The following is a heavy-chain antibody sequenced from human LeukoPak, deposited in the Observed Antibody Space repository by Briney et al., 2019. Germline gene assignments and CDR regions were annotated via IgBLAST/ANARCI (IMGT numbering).Heavy chain of an antibody. CDR3: ARDPNGDYVGAFDM. Sequence: PGGSLRLSCTASGFTFSDYGMMWVRQSPGKGPEWVAAIRGGGHGPFYADSVRGRFTISRDNSKYTLFLQMDSLRAEDTAVYYCARDPNGDYVGAFDMWGPGTMVTVSS. CDR1: GFTFSDYG. CDR2: IRGGGHGP. J-gene: IGHJ3*02. D-gene: IGHD4-17*01. V-gene: IGHV3-23*01.